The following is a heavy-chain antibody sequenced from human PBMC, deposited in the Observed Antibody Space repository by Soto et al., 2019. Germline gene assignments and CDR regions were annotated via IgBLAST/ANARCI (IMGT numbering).Heavy chain of an antibody. Sequence: EVQLLESGGGLVQPGGSLRLSCAASGFTFSSYAMSWVRQAPGKGLEWVSAISGSGGSTYYADSVKGRLTLSRDNSKNTLYLQMNSLRAEDTAVYYCAKDTMIVVVSYFDYWGQGTLVTVSS. CDR3: AKDTMIVVVSYFDY. CDR1: GFTFSSYA. D-gene: IGHD3-22*01. CDR2: ISGSGGST. J-gene: IGHJ4*02. V-gene: IGHV3-23*01.